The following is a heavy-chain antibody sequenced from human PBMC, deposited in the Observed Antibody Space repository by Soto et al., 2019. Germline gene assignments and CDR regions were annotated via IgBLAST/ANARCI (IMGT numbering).Heavy chain of an antibody. CDR1: GFTFSSYA. CDR2: ISYDGSNK. CDR3: ARDPQYSSSSFVPRPYGMDV. J-gene: IGHJ6*01. Sequence: QVQLMESGGGVVQPGRSLRLSCAASGFTFSSYAMHWVRQAPGKGLEWVAVISYDGSNKYYADSVKGRFTISRDNSKNTLYLQMNSLRAEDTAVYYCARDPQYSSSSFVPRPYGMDVW. V-gene: IGHV3-30-3*01. D-gene: IGHD6-6*01.